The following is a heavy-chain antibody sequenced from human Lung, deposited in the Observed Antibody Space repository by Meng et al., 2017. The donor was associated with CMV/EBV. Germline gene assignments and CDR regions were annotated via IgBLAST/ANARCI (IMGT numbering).Heavy chain of an antibody. CDR3: ASAASITMIVVVINREGDSFDT. CDR1: GFTFSSYA. CDR2: ISYDGSNK. J-gene: IGHJ3*02. D-gene: IGHD3-22*01. Sequence: SXKISCAASGFTFSSYAMHWVRQAPGKGLEWVAVISYDGSNKYYADSVKGRFTISRDNSENTLYLQMNSLRSEDTDVYYCASAASITMIVVVINREGDSFDTWXQGTXVTVSS. V-gene: IGHV3-30*04.